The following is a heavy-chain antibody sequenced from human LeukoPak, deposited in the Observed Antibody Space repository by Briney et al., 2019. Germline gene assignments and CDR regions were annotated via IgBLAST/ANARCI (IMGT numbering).Heavy chain of an antibody. D-gene: IGHD2-15*01. CDR1: GYTFTGYY. CDR2: INPNSGGT. V-gene: IGHV1-2*02. Sequence: ASVKVSCKASGYTFTGYYMHWVRQAPAQGLEWIGWINPNSGGTNYAQKFQGRVTMTRDTSISTAYMELSRLRSDDTAVYYCARNRIDLVWFDPWGQGTLVTVSS. J-gene: IGHJ5*02. CDR3: ARNRIDLVWFDP.